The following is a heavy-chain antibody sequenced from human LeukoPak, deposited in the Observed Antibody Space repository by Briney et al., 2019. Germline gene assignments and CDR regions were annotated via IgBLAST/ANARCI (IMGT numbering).Heavy chain of an antibody. CDR3: TRRVGGTPDD. CDR2: IANRDGDTT. CDR1: GFPFSYYV. V-gene: IGHV3-23*01. Sequence: GGSLRLSCVASGFPFSYYVMTWVRQAPGKGLEWVSAIANRDGDTTDYADSVKGRFTIYRDNSKNTVYLQMNSVRAEDTARYYCTRRVGGTPDDWGLGTLVTVSS. D-gene: IGHD1-26*01. J-gene: IGHJ4*02.